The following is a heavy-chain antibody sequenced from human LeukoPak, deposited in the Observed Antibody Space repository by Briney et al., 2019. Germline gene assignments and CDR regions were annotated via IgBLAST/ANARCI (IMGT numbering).Heavy chain of an antibody. D-gene: IGHD1-26*01. CDR1: GYIFTSYW. CDR3: ARRAGATKLGIDY. V-gene: IGHV5-51*01. CDR2: IYPGDSDT. J-gene: IGHJ4*02. Sequence: GESLKISCKGSGYIFTSYWIGWVRQMPGKGLEWIGIIYPGDSDTRYSPSFQGQVTISADKSISTAYLQWSSLKASDTAMYYCARRAGATKLGIDYWGQGTLVTVSS.